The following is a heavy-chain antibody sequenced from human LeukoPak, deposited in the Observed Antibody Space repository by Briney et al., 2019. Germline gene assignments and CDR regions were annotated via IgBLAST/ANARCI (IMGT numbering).Heavy chain of an antibody. CDR1: GFTFSSYA. CDR2: ISYDGSNK. V-gene: IGHV3-30-3*01. J-gene: IGHJ4*02. D-gene: IGHD3-10*01. Sequence: PGGSLRLSCAASGFTFSSYAMHWVRQAPGKGLEWAAVISYDGSNKYYADSVKGRFTISRDNSKNTLYLQMNSLRAEDTAVYYCAREITAPTKFDYWGQGTLVTVSS. CDR3: AREITAPTKFDY.